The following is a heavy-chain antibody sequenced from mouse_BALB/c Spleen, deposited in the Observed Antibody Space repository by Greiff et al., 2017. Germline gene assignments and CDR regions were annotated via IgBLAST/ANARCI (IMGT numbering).Heavy chain of an antibody. CDR1: GFTFSSYG. CDR3: ARHNYGNYFDY. D-gene: IGHD2-1*01. Sequence: VQLQQSGGDLVKPGGSLKLSCAASGFTFSSYGMSWVRQTPDKRLEWVATISSGGSYTYYPDSVKGRFTISRDNAKNTLYLQISSLKSEDTAMYYCARHNYGNYFDYWGQGTTLTVSS. CDR2: ISSGGSYT. J-gene: IGHJ2*01. V-gene: IGHV5-6*01.